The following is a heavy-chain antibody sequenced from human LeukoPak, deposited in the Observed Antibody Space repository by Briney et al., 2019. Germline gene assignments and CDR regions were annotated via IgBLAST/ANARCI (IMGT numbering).Heavy chain of an antibody. CDR2: IHYDGSNK. J-gene: IGHJ4*02. V-gene: IGHV3-30*02. D-gene: IGHD6-13*01. Sequence: GGSLRLSCAASGFTFSNYGMHWVRQAPGKGLDWVAFIHYDGSNKYYADSVKGRFTISRDDSKNTLYLQMNSLRAEDTAVYYCARGQQLVSYWGQGTLVTVSS. CDR3: ARGQQLVSY. CDR1: GFTFSNYG.